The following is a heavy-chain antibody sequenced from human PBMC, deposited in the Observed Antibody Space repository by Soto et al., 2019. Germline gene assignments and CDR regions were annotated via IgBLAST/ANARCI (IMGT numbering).Heavy chain of an antibody. J-gene: IGHJ3*02. CDR2: ISYDGSNK. V-gene: IGHV3-30-3*01. D-gene: IGHD6-13*01. CDR1: GFTFSSYA. Sequence: GGSLRLSCAASGFTFSSYAMHWVRQAPGKGLEWVAVISYDGSNKYYADSVKGRFTISRDNSKNTLYLQMNSLRAEDAAVYYCARDSLSSWYDAFDIWGQGTMGTVSS. CDR3: ARDSLSSWYDAFDI.